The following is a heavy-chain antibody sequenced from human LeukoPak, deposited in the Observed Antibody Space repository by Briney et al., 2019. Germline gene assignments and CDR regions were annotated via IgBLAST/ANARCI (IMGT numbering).Heavy chain of an antibody. D-gene: IGHD3-10*01. CDR3: ARDARVQKWFGELLKTTTYYFDY. V-gene: IGHV4-39*07. J-gene: IGHJ4*02. CDR1: GGSISSYD. CDR2: IYYSGST. Sequence: PSETLSLTCTVSGGSISSYDWSWIRQPPGKGLEWIGSIYYSGSTYYNPSLKSRVTISVDTSKNQFSLKLSSVTAADTAVYYCARDARVQKWFGELLKTTTYYFDYWGQGTLVTVSS.